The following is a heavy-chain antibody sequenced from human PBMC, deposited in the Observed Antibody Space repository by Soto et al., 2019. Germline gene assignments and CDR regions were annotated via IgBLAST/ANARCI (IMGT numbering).Heavy chain of an antibody. CDR3: ARAAQLYSYYYGMDV. V-gene: IGHV5-51*01. CDR1: GYSFTSYW. Sequence: GESLKISCKGSGYSFTSYWIGWVRQMPGKGLEWMGIIYPGDSDTRYSPSFQGQVTISADKSISTAYLQWSSLKASDTAMYYCARAAQLYSYYYGMDVWGQGTTVTVSS. CDR2: IYPGDSDT. J-gene: IGHJ6*02. D-gene: IGHD6-13*01.